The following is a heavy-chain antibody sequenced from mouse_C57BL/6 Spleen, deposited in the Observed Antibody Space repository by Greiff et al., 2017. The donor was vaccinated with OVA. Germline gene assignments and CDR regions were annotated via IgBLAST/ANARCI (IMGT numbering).Heavy chain of an antibody. D-gene: IGHD6-1*01. V-gene: IGHV14-1*01. J-gene: IGHJ2*01. CDR3: TSAAYYFDY. CDR2: IDPEDGDT. CDR1: GFNIKDYY. Sequence: VQLQQSGAELVRPGASVKLSCTASGFNIKDYYMHWVQQRPEQGLEWIGRIDPEDGDTEYAPKFQGQATMSADTSSNTAYLQLCSLTSEDTAVYYCTSAAYYFDYWGQGTTLTVSS.